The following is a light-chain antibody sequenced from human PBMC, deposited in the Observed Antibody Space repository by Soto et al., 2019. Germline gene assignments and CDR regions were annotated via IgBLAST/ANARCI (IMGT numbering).Light chain of an antibody. CDR1: SSNIGAGYD. Sequence: SVLTQPPSVSGAPGKRVTISCTGSSSNIGAGYDVGWYQQLPGTAPKLLIYRNDQRPPGVPDRFSGSKSGTSASLAISGLRSEDEADYYCAAWDARLSGYVFGTGTKVTV. CDR3: AAWDARLSGYV. CDR2: RND. V-gene: IGLV1-47*01. J-gene: IGLJ1*01.